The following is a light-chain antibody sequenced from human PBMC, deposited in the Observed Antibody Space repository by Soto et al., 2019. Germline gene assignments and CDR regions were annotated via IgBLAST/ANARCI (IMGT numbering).Light chain of an antibody. CDR2: DAF. Sequence: EIVMTQSPATLSVSPGERATLSCRASQSVSSNLAWYQQKPGQAPRLLIYDAFTRATGIPARFSGSGSGTEFTLTISILQSEDFAVYYCQQYNNWPPWTFGQGTKVDIK. J-gene: IGKJ1*01. V-gene: IGKV3-15*01. CDR3: QQYNNWPPWT. CDR1: QSVSSN.